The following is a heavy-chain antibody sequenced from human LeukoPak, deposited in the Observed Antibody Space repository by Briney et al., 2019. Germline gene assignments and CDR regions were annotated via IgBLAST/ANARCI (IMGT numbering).Heavy chain of an antibody. J-gene: IGHJ5*02. D-gene: IGHD2-2*01. V-gene: IGHV4-38-2*01. CDR2: IXHXGST. Sequence: VSXYSISSGYYWGWIRQPPGKGLEWIXXIXHXGSTYYNPSLKSRVTISVDTSKNQFSLKLSSVAAADTAVYYCARSRNLGYCSSTSCYVDWFDPWGQGTLVTVSS. CDR1: XYSISSGYY. CDR3: ARSRNLGYCSSTSCYVDWFDP.